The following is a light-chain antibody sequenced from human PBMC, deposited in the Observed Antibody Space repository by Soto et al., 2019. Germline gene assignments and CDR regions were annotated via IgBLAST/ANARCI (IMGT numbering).Light chain of an antibody. CDR2: AAS. J-gene: IGKJ4*01. V-gene: IGKV1-9*01. Sequence: IQLTQSPSSLSASVGDRVTITFRASQGISSYLAWYQQKPGKAPKLLIYAASTLQSGVPSRFSGSDSGTDFTLTISSLQPEDFATYYCQQLNSYPPTFGGGTKVEIK. CDR3: QQLNSYPPT. CDR1: QGISSY.